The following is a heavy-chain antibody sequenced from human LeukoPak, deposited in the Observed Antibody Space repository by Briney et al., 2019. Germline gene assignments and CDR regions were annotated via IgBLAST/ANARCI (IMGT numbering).Heavy chain of an antibody. CDR2: FDPEDGET. Sequence: ASVNVSCKVSGYIITELSMHWVRQAPGKGLEWMGGFDPEDGETIYAQKFQGRVTMTEDTSTDTAYMELSSLRSEDTAVYYCAIVSAAPVDTADYWGQGTLVTVSS. J-gene: IGHJ4*02. V-gene: IGHV1-24*01. CDR1: GYIITELS. D-gene: IGHD5-18*01. CDR3: AIVSAAPVDTADY.